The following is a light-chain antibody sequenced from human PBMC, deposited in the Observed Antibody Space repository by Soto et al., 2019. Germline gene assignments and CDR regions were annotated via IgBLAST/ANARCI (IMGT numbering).Light chain of an antibody. Sequence: QSALTQPPSASGPPGQSVTNSCTGTSSDVGGYNYVSWYQQHPGKAPKLMIYEVSKRPSGVPDRFSGSKSGNTASLTVSGLQAEDEADYYCSSYAGSNNLGVFGTGTKVTVL. J-gene: IGLJ1*01. V-gene: IGLV2-8*01. CDR1: SSDVGGYNY. CDR3: SSYAGSNNLGV. CDR2: EVS.